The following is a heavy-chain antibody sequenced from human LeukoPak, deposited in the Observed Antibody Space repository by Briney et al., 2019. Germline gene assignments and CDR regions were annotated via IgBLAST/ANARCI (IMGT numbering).Heavy chain of an antibody. CDR1: DGSTTGTRYY. V-gene: IGHV4-39*06. CDR2: INYRGAV. Sequence: PSETLSLTCTVSDGSTTGTRYYWGWFRQTPGTGPEWIGNINYRGAVYYNPSLRSRATISLDTSKNQFPLRLTSVTAADTAVYFCARVTKYDNSRNNYYMDVWGKGTTVTVSS. CDR3: ARVTKYDNSRNNYYMDV. D-gene: IGHD4-17*01. J-gene: IGHJ6*03.